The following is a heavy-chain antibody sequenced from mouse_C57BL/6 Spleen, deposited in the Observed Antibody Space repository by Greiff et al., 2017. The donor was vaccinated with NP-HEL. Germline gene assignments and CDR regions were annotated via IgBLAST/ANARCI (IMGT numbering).Heavy chain of an antibody. J-gene: IGHJ2*01. CDR3: ANGGGDY. V-gene: IGHV1-9*01. CDR2: IIPGCGST. Sequence: QVQLQQSGAELMKPGASVKISCKASGYSFTGYRIEWVKQSHGHGLEWIGVIIPGCGSTNYNEKFKGKATFTVDQSSSTAYMQLSSLTSEDSDIYYCANGGGDYWGQGTTLTVSS. CDR1: GYSFTGYR.